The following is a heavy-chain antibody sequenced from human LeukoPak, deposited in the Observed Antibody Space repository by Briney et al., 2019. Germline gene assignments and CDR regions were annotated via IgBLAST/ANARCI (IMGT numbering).Heavy chain of an antibody. CDR1: GGSFSGYY. D-gene: IGHD2-15*01. J-gene: IGHJ3*02. Sequence: SETLSLTCAVYGGSFSGYYWSWIRQPPGKGLEWIGYIYYSGSTNYNPSLKSRVTISVDTSKNQFSLKLSSVTAADTAVYYCARLSTRIAAFDIWGQGTMVTVSS. V-gene: IGHV4-59*01. CDR2: IYYSGST. CDR3: ARLSTRIAAFDI.